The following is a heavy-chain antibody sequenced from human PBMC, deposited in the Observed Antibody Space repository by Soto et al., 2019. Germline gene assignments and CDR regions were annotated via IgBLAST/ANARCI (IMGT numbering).Heavy chain of an antibody. J-gene: IGHJ4*02. Sequence: GGSLRLSCAASGFTFSSYWMHWVRQAPGKGLVWVSRINSDGSSTSYADSVKGRFTISRDNAKNTLYLQMNSLRAEDTAVYYCARDPGYCSGGSCPLHWGQGTLVTVSS. CDR3: ARDPGYCSGGSCPLH. CDR2: INSDGSST. D-gene: IGHD2-15*01. V-gene: IGHV3-74*01. CDR1: GFTFSSYW.